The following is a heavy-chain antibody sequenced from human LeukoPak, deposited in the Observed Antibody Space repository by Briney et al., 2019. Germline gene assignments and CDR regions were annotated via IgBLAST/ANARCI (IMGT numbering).Heavy chain of an antibody. CDR1: GFTFSSYA. D-gene: IGHD5-18*01. CDR3: ARDDVDTGY. V-gene: IGHV3-30*04. CDR2: ISYDGSNK. Sequence: GRSLRLSCAASGFTFSSYAMHWVRQAPGKGLEWVAVISYDGSNKYYADSVKGRFTISRDNSKNTLYLQINSLRAEDTAVYYCARDDVDTGYWGQGTLVTVSS. J-gene: IGHJ4*02.